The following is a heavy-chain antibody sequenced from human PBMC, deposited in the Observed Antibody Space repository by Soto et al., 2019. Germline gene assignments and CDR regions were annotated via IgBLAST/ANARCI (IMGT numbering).Heavy chain of an antibody. J-gene: IGHJ6*04. CDR1: GFTFSSYG. D-gene: IGHD3-3*01. CDR3: ARNDYDFWSGYLNV. CDR2: IWYDGSNK. Sequence: GGSLRLSCAASGFTFSSYGMHWVRQAPGKGLEWVAVIWYDGSNKYYADSVKGRFTISRDNSKNTLYLQMNSLRGEDTAVYYCARNDYDFWSGYLNVWGKGTTVTVSS. V-gene: IGHV3-33*01.